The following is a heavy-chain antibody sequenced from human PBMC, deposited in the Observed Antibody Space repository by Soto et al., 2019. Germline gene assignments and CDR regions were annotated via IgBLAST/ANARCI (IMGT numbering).Heavy chain of an antibody. D-gene: IGHD1-7*01. CDR3: ARDGNNWNYGVYYFDY. CDR2: ISSSSSYI. V-gene: IGHV3-21*01. J-gene: IGHJ4*02. CDR1: GFTFSSYS. Sequence: KPGGSLRLSCAASGFTFSSYSMNWVRQAPGKGLEWVSSISSSSSYIYYADSVKGRFTISRDNAKNSLYLQMNSLRAEDTAVYYSARDGNNWNYGVYYFDYWGQGTLVTVSS.